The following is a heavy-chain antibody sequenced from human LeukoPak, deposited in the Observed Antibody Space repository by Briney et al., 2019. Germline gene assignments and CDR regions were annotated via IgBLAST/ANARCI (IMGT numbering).Heavy chain of an antibody. CDR3: AARDCSITACSAGVFDY. V-gene: IGHV3-23*01. Sequence: GGSLRLSCAASGFTFSSYAMSWVRQAPGKGLEWVSAISGSGSSTYYADSVKGRFTISRDNSHNTLYLQMNSLGAEDTAVYYCAARDCSITACSAGVFDYWGQGTLVTVSS. D-gene: IGHD2-2*01. CDR1: GFTFSSYA. CDR2: ISGSGSST. J-gene: IGHJ4*02.